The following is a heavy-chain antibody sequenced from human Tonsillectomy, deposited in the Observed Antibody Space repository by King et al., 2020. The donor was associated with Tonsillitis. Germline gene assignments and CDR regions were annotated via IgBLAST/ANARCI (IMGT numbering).Heavy chain of an antibody. D-gene: IGHD3-10*01. Sequence: TLKESGPTLVKPTQTLTLTCTFSGFSLSDIGVAVGWIRQPPGKALEWLALISWDDDKRYSPSLKTRLTLTKDTSKNQVVLTMTNMDPVDTATYYCAQSVGFGELFWGQGILVTVSS. CDR1: GFSLSDIGVA. V-gene: IGHV2-5*02. J-gene: IGHJ4*02. CDR3: AQSVGFGELF. CDR2: ISWDDDK.